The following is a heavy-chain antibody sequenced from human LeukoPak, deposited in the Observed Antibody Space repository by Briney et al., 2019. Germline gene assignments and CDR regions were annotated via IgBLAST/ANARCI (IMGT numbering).Heavy chain of an antibody. V-gene: IGHV3-20*04. D-gene: IGHD6-19*01. Sequence: GGSLRLSCAASGFTFDDYGMSWVRPAPGKGLEWVSGITWNGGSTGYADSVKGRFTISRDNAKNSLYLQMNSLRAEDTALYYCARYLGAVAGPCDYWGQGTLVTVSS. J-gene: IGHJ4*02. CDR1: GFTFDDYG. CDR2: ITWNGGST. CDR3: ARYLGAVAGPCDY.